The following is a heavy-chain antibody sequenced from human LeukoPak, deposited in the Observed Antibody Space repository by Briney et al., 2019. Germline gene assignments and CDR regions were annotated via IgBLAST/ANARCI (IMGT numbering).Heavy chain of an antibody. D-gene: IGHD3-22*01. CDR1: GSTFSSYE. CDR2: ISSSGSTI. J-gene: IGHJ3*02. V-gene: IGHV3-48*03. CDR3: ARVIRVPMIVVVADAFDI. Sequence: PGGSLRLSCAASGSTFSSYEMNWVRQAPGKGLEWVSYISSSGSTIYYADSVKGRFTISRDNAKNSLYLQMNSLRAEDTAVYYCARVIRVPMIVVVADAFDIWGQGTMVTVSS.